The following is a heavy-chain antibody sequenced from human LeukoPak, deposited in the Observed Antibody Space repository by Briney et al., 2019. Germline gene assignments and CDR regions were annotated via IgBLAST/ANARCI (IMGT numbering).Heavy chain of an antibody. V-gene: IGHV3-23*01. CDR2: MSGSGDST. J-gene: IGHJ6*03. D-gene: IGHD3-10*01. Sequence: GGSLRLSCADSGFTFSSYAMSWVRQAPGKGLEWVSSMSGSGDSTYYADSVKGRFSISRDNSKNTLYLKMNSLRAEDTAVYYCAKASLSPSSITMIRGVRSNYYYMDVWGKGATVTISS. CDR1: GFTFSSYA. CDR3: AKASLSPSSITMIRGVRSNYYYMDV.